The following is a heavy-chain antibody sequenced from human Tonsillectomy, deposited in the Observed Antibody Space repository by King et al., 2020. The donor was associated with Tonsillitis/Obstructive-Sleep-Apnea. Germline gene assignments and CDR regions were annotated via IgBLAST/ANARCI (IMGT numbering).Heavy chain of an antibody. Sequence: VQLVESGAEVKKPGESLRISCRGSGYSFTTYWINWVRQIPGKGLEWMGRIDPSDSYTNYSPSFQGHVTISVYKSISTAYLQWSSLKASDTAMYSCARHRRIAVAGTFDYWGQGTLVTVSS. J-gene: IGHJ4*02. V-gene: IGHV5-10-1*03. CDR3: ARHRRIAVAGTFDY. D-gene: IGHD6-19*01. CDR2: IDPSDSYT. CDR1: GYSFTTYW.